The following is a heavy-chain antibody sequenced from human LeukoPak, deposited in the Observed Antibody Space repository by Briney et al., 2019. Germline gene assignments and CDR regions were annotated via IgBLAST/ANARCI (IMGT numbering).Heavy chain of an antibody. CDR1: GFTFSSYD. D-gene: IGHD1-1*01. V-gene: IGHV3-48*03. CDR3: AKVDIWKFGHHDF. Sequence: GGSLRLSCAASGFTFSSYDMNWVRQAPGKGLEWVSYISSSGSTIYYADSVKGRFTISRDNAKNSLYLQMNSLRAEDTAVYYCAKVDIWKFGHHDFWEQGTLVTVSS. CDR2: ISSSGSTI. J-gene: IGHJ4*02.